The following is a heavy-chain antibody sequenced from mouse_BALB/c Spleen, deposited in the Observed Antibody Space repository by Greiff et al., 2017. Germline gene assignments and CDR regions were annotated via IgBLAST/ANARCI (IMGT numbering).Heavy chain of an antibody. CDR1: GFSLTSYG. D-gene: IGHD1-2*01. Sequence: QVQLQQSGPGLVAPSQSLSITCTVSGFSLTSYGVHWVRQPPGKGLEWLGVIWAGGSTNYNSALMSRLSISKDNSKSQVFLKMNSLQTDDTAMYYCARVPDYGYSYFDYWGQGTTLTVSS. V-gene: IGHV2-9*02. CDR3: ARVPDYGYSYFDY. J-gene: IGHJ2*01. CDR2: IWAGGST.